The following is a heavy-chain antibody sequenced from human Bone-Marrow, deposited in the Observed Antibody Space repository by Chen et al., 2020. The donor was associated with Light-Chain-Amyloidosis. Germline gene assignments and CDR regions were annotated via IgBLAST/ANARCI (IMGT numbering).Heavy chain of an antibody. Sequence: EVRLVESGGGVVKPGGSLRLSCEASGFSFSNASVTWVRQAPGKGLEWLGRIKSESDGGTTAFAASVQGRFGISRDQTRNTVYLQMSSLKSDDTAIYYCASDGGLVVVEAAVWGQGTQVTVSS. CDR2: IKSESDGGTT. CDR3: ASDGGLVVVEAAV. CDR1: GFSFSNAS. D-gene: IGHD2-21*01. J-gene: IGHJ4*02. V-gene: IGHV3-15*01.